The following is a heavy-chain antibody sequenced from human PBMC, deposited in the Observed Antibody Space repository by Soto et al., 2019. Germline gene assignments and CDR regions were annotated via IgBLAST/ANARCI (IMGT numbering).Heavy chain of an antibody. Sequence: GGSLRLSCAASGFTFSRNYMSWVRQAPGKGLEWVSVIYSGGSTYYADSVKSRFTISRDNSKNTLYLQMNSLRAEDTAVYYCARDFRDGYNDYWGQGTLVTVSS. V-gene: IGHV3-53*01. D-gene: IGHD5-12*01. J-gene: IGHJ4*02. CDR1: GFTFSRNY. CDR2: IYSGGST. CDR3: ARDFRDGYNDY.